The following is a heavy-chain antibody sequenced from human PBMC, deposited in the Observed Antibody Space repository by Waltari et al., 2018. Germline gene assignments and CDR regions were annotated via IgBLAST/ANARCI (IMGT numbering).Heavy chain of an antibody. CDR2: ISSCSSYI. V-gene: IGHV3-21*01. Sequence: EVQLVESGGGLVKPGGSLRLSCAAAGFTFSSYSMNWVRQAPGQGLEWVSSISSCSSYIYYADSVKGRFTISRDNAKNSLYLQMNSLRAEDTAVYYCAREGFYYYYMDVWGKGTTVTIAS. CDR1: GFTFSSYS. CDR3: AREGFYYYYMDV. J-gene: IGHJ6*03.